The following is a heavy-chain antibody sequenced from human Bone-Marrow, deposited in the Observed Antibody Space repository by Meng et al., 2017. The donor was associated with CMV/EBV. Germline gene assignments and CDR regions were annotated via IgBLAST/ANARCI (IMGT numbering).Heavy chain of an antibody. D-gene: IGHD3-3*01. CDR1: GGSISSGDYY. Sequence: SETLSLTCTVSGGSISSGDYYWSWIRQPPGKGLEWIGYIYYSASTYYNPSLKSRVTISVDTSKNQFSLKLRSVTAADTAVYYCARGVDWPYFDYWGQGTMVTVSS. CDR2: IYYSAST. J-gene: IGHJ4*03. CDR3: ARGVDWPYFDY. V-gene: IGHV4-30-4*08.